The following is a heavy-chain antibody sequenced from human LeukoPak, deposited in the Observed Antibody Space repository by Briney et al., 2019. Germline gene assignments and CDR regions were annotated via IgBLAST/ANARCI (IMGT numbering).Heavy chain of an antibody. CDR3: ARAASAVPRTNFDS. V-gene: IGHV4-59*01. D-gene: IGHD1-7*01. CDR2: IYYNGNT. J-gene: IGHJ4*02. Sequence: SETLSLTCTVSGGSISNYYWHWIRQPPSKGLEWIGYIYYNGNTYYNPSLKSRVTISVDTSKRQFSLELTSVTAADTAVYYCARAASAVPRTNFDSWGQGTLVTASS. CDR1: GGSISNYY.